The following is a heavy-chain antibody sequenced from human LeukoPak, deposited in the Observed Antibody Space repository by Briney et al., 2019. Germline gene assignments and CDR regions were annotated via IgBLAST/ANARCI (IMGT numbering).Heavy chain of an antibody. J-gene: IGHJ4*02. V-gene: IGHV3-23*01. CDR3: AKWPEGAMDYFDY. CDR1: GFIFSSYA. Sequence: GGSLRLSCAASGFIFSSYAMTWARQASVKGLEWVSAISGDGTRTYYADSVKGRFTISRDNSKNTLYLEMSSLRVEDTAIYYCAKWPEGAMDYFDYWGQGTLVTVSS. D-gene: IGHD3-16*01. CDR2: ISGDGTRT.